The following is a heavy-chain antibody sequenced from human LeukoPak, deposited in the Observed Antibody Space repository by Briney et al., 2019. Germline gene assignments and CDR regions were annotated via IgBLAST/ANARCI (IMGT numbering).Heavy chain of an antibody. CDR3: ARDARYCSSTSCYIQLKTFDY. CDR1: RFTFSTYS. D-gene: IGHD2-2*02. CDR2: ISSSRSTI. V-gene: IGHV3-48*04. J-gene: IGHJ4*02. Sequence: PGGSLRLSCAASRFTFSTYSMNWVRQAPGKGLEWVSYISSSRSTIYYADSVKGRFTISRDNAKNSLYLQMNSLRAEDTAVYYCARDARYCSSTSCYIQLKTFDYWGQGTLVTVSS.